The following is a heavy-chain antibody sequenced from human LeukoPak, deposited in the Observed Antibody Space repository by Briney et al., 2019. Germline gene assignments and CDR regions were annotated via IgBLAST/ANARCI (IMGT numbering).Heavy chain of an antibody. D-gene: IGHD6-13*01. Sequence: SWVRQPPGKGLEWIGYIYYSGSTYYNPSLKSRVTISVDTSKNQFSLKLSSVTAADTAVYYCARAGPHSSSWYVDAFDIWGQGTMVTVSS. CDR2: IYYSGST. J-gene: IGHJ3*02. V-gene: IGHV4-30-4*08. CDR3: ARAGPHSSSWYVDAFDI.